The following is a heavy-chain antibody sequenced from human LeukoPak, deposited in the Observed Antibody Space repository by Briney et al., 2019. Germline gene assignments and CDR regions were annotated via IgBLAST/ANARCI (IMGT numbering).Heavy chain of an antibody. D-gene: IGHD3-3*01. CDR3: ARGLYYDFWSGSGAYYMDV. Sequence: SETLSLTCAVYGGSFSGYYWSWIRQPPGKGLEWVGEINHSGSTNYYPYLKSRVTISVDASKNQFSLKLSSVTAADTAVYYCARGLYYDFWSGSGAYYMDVWGKGTTVTVSS. CDR1: GGSFSGYY. CDR2: INHSGST. J-gene: IGHJ6*03. V-gene: IGHV4-34*01.